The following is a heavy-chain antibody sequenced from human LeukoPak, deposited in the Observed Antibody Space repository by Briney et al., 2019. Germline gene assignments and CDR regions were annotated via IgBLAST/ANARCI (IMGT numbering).Heavy chain of an antibody. J-gene: IGHJ6*02. V-gene: IGHV4-39*07. CDR3: ARAQGLYYYDSSGYHPMDV. CDR1: GGSISSSSYY. Sequence: PSETLSLTCTVSGGSISSSSYYWGWIRQPPGKGLEWIGSIYYSGSTYYNPSLKSRVTISVDTSKNQFSLKLSSVTAADTAVYYCARAQGLYYYDSSGYHPMDVWGQGTTVTVSS. CDR2: IYYSGST. D-gene: IGHD3-22*01.